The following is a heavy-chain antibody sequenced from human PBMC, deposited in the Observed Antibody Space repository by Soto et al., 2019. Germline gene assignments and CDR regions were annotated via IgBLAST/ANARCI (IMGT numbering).Heavy chain of an antibody. CDR3: VSDRGYGHASVPYS. Sequence: QAHLVESGGGVVQPGRSLRLSCAASGFTFTSYGMHWVRQAPGTRLEWVAVISYDGGLQHYADSVKGRFTISRDNSKNMVLLQMNSLRAEDTAVYYCVSDRGYGHASVPYSWDQGTLVSVSS. J-gene: IGHJ4*02. D-gene: IGHD5-18*01. CDR2: ISYDGGLQ. V-gene: IGHV3-30*03. CDR1: GFTFTSYG.